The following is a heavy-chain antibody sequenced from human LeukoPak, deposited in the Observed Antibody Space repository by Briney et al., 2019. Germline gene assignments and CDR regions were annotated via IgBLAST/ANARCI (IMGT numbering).Heavy chain of an antibody. CDR3: AKGGWIPYHFDY. J-gene: IGHJ4*02. CDR1: GFTFSNYA. D-gene: IGHD6-19*01. CDR2: ISGSGGST. Sequence: GGSLRLSCAASGFTFSNYAMSWVRQAPGKGLELVSVISGSGGSTYYADSVKGRFTIFRDKPRNTLYLQLNSLRAEDTAVYYCAKGGWIPYHFDYWGQGSLVTVSS. V-gene: IGHV3-23*01.